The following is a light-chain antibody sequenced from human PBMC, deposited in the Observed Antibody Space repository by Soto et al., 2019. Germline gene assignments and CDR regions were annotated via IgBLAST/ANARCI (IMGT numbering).Light chain of an antibody. V-gene: IGKV2-28*01. Sequence: DIVMTQSPLSLPVTLGEPASISCRSSQSLLHSNGYNYLDWYLQKPGQSPQFLIYLGFNRSSGVPDRFSGSGSGTDFTLRISRVEADDVGVYYCMQALQTPRTCGQGTKVDIK. CDR3: MQALQTPRT. J-gene: IGKJ1*01. CDR2: LGF. CDR1: QSLLHSNGYNY.